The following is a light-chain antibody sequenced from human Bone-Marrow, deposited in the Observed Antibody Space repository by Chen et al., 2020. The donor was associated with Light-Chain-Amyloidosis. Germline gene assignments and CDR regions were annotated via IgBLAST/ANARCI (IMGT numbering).Light chain of an antibody. CDR2: EDD. V-gene: IGLV6-57*01. CDR3: QSYQGSSQVV. Sequence: NFMLTQPHSVSESPGKTVIISCTRSSGSIATNYVQWYQQRPGSSPTTVIYEDDQRPSGVPDRFSGSIDRSSNSATLNISGLKTEDEDDYYCQSYQGSSQVVFGGGTKLTVL. CDR1: SGSIATNY. J-gene: IGLJ3*02.